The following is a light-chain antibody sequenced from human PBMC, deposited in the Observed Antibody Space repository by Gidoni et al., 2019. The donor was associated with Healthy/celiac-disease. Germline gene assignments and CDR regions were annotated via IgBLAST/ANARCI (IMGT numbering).Light chain of an antibody. J-gene: IGLJ2*01. V-gene: IGLV1-36*01. Sequence: QSVLTQPPSASEAPRQRVTISCSGSSSNIGNNAVNWYQQLPGKAPKLLIYYDDLLHSGVSDRCSGSKSGTSASLAISGLQSEDEADYYCAACDDRLNGVVFGGGTKRTVL. CDR2: YDD. CDR3: AACDDRLNGVV. CDR1: SSNIGNNA.